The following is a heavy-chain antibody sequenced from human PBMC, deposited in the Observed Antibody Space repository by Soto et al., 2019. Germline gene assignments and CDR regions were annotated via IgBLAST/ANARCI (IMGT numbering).Heavy chain of an antibody. J-gene: IGHJ5*02. V-gene: IGHV1-3*01. CDR3: ASGAGGGHGDYDSCTTPEFDP. CDR1: GYTFTSYA. CDR2: INAGNGNT. D-gene: IGHD4-17*01. Sequence: QVQLVQSGAEVKKPGASVKVSCKASGYTFTSYAMHWVRQAPGQRLEWLGWINAGNGNTKYSQRFQGRVTITRDTSAITAYMELSSLRSEDTAVYYCASGAGGGHGDYDSCTTPEFDPWGQRTLVTASS.